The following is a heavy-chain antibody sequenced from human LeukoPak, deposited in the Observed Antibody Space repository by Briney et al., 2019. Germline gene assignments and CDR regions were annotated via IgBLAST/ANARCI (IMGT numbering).Heavy chain of an antibody. CDR3: ARLAALRGFYYYMDV. V-gene: IGHV4-4*02. CDR2: IFYSGSH. CDR1: GGSVSSSHW. Sequence: SETLSLTCAVSGGSVSSSHWWSWVRQAPGQGLMWIGEIFYSGSHNYNPSLKTRVTISIDEPKNQLSLKLSSVTAADTAVYFCARLAALRGFYYYMDVWGKGTTVTVSS. J-gene: IGHJ6*03. D-gene: IGHD6-6*01.